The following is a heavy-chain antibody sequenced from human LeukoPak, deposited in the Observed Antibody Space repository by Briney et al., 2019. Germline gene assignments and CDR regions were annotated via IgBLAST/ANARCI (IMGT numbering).Heavy chain of an antibody. CDR1: GGSISSYY. J-gene: IGHJ4*02. CDR2: IYYSGST. V-gene: IGHV4-59*01. CDR3: ASYDFWSGYNDY. Sequence: SETLSLTCTVSGGSISSYYWSWIRQPPGKGPEWIGYIYYSGSTNYNPSLKSRVTISVDTSKNQFSLKLSSVTAADTAVYYCASYDFWSGYNDYWGQGTLVTVSS. D-gene: IGHD3-3*01.